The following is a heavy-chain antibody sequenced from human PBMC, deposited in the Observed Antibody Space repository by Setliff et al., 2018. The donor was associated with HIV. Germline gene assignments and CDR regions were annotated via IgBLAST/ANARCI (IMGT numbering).Heavy chain of an antibody. J-gene: IGHJ4*02. V-gene: IGHV4-4*02. CDR2: IYHSGGT. CDR1: GGSISSSNW. Sequence: KPSETLSLTCAVSGGSISSSNWWSWVRQPPGKGLEWIGEIYHSGGTNYNPSLKSRVTISVDTSKNQFSLKLSSVTAADTAVYYCARRLLRGVRGPPCFDYWGQGTLVTVSS. CDR3: ARRLLRGVRGPPCFDY. D-gene: IGHD3-10*01.